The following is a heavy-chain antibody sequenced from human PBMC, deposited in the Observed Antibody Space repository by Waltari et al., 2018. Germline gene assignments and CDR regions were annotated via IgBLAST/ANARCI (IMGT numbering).Heavy chain of an antibody. D-gene: IGHD3-16*01. CDR2: IKQDGSEK. J-gene: IGHJ4*02. V-gene: IGHV3-7*01. CDR1: GFTFSDYW. Sequence: EVRLVESGGGLVQPGGSLRLSRVAYGFTFSDYWMSWVRQAPGQGLEWVANIKQDGSEKYQVDPVKGRFTISRDNAKNSLYLQMNSLRAEDTAVYFCARGGSWAIDYWGQGTLVTVSS. CDR3: ARGGSWAIDY.